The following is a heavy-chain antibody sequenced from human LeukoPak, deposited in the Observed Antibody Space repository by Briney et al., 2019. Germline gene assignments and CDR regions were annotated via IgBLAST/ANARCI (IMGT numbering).Heavy chain of an antibody. J-gene: IGHJ5*02. D-gene: IGHD1-26*01. CDR2: ITPVINTA. CDR3: ARVNLRGSNYNWFDP. Sequence: SVTVSCTTSGGTFLSHTFSWVRQAPGQGLEWMGKITPVINTANYAQTFQGRVSIYADKSTTTVYMDLSGLRPDDTAVYYCARVNLRGSNYNWFDPWGQGTLVTVAS. V-gene: IGHV1-69*08. CDR1: GGTFLSHT.